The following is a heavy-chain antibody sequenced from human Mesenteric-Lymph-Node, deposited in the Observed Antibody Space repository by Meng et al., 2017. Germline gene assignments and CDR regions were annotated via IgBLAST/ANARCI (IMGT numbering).Heavy chain of an antibody. CDR2: ISASGGST. D-gene: IGHD6-19*01. CDR1: GFTFDTYA. Sequence: EVQLVESGGDLVQPGGSLRLSCAASGFTFDTYAMGWVCQAPGKGLEWVSSISASGGSTYYADSVKGRFTISRDNSKNTLFLQMIALRAEDTALYYCARDIGSVAGNPWGQGTLVTVSS. J-gene: IGHJ5*02. CDR3: ARDIGSVAGNP. V-gene: IGHV3-23*04.